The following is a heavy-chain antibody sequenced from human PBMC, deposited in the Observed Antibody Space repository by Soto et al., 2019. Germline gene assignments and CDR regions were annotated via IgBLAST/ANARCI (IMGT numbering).Heavy chain of an antibody. V-gene: IGHV1-2*02. CDR2: INPATGAA. Sequence: QLHLVQSGAVVKKPGASVTVSCSASGYPVTAYYMHWVRQAPGRGLEWMGGINPATGAAKYTQTFRGRVTMTRDTSTSTVFMELSGLTSEDTAVFYCARGGGVGVAGSAAFDMWGQGPWSPSLQ. J-gene: IGHJ3*02. CDR1: GYPVTAYY. D-gene: IGHD3-3*01. CDR3: ARGGGVGVAGSAAFDM.